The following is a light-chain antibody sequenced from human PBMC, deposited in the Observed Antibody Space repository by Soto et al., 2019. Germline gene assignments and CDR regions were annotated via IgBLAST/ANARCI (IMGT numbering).Light chain of an antibody. CDR1: QSIDRW. J-gene: IGKJ4*01. V-gene: IGKV1-5*01. CDR2: DVA. Sequence: DIQMTQSPSTLSASVGDRVTITCRASQSIDRWLSWYQQRPGRAPKILIYDVANLETGVPSRFSGSPSETACTLTIGSLEPDDFGIYYWQQYNSYPLTFGGGTKVEIK. CDR3: QQYNSYPLT.